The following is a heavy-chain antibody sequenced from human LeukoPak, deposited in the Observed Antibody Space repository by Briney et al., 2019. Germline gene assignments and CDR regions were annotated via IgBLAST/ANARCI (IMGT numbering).Heavy chain of an antibody. J-gene: IGHJ4*02. Sequence: KASETLSLTCAVYGGSFSGYYWSWIRQPPGKGLEWIGEINHSGSTNYNPSLKSRVTISVDTSKNQFSLKLSSVTAADTAVYYCASFTARFDYWGQGTLVTVSS. D-gene: IGHD5-18*01. V-gene: IGHV4-34*01. CDR1: GGSFSGYY. CDR3: ASFTARFDY. CDR2: INHSGST.